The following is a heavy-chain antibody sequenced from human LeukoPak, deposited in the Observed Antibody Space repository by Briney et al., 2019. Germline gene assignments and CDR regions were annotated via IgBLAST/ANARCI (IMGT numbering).Heavy chain of an antibody. J-gene: IGHJ4*02. Sequence: GGSLRLSCAASGFSFRSYGMQWVRQAPGKGLEWVAIIWYDGSKKLYVDSVKGRFTISRDNSKNTLYLQMNSLRAEDTAVYYCATLRSDSSGWYYLDFWGQGTLVTVSS. D-gene: IGHD6-19*01. CDR2: IWYDGSKK. CDR3: ATLRSDSSGWYYLDF. CDR1: GFSFRSYG. V-gene: IGHV3-33*01.